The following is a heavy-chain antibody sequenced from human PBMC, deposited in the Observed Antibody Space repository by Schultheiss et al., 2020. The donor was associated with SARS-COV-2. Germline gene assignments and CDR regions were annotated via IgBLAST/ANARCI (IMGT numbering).Heavy chain of an antibody. D-gene: IGHD6-19*01. Sequence: GESLKISCAASGFTFSSYSMNWVRQAPGKGLEWVAVISYDGSNKYYADSVKGRFTISRDNSKNTLYLQMNSLRAEDTAVYYCARTEYSSGGRGMDVWGQGTTVTVSS. J-gene: IGHJ6*02. CDR3: ARTEYSSGGRGMDV. V-gene: IGHV3-30*03. CDR1: GFTFSSYS. CDR2: ISYDGSNK.